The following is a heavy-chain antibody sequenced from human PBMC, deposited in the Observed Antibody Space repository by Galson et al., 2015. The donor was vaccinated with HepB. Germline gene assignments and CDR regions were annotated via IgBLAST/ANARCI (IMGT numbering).Heavy chain of an antibody. D-gene: IGHD3-22*01. CDR3: ATLYYYDSSGYPRVAFDI. J-gene: IGHJ3*02. CDR1: GYSFTSYW. V-gene: IGHV5-10-1*01. Sequence: QSGAEVKKPGESLRISCKGSGYSFTSYWISWVRQMPGKGLEWMGRIDPSDSYTNYSPSFQGHVTISADKSISTAYLQWSSLKASDTAMYYCATLYYYDSSGYPRVAFDIWGQGTMVTVSS. CDR2: IDPSDSYT.